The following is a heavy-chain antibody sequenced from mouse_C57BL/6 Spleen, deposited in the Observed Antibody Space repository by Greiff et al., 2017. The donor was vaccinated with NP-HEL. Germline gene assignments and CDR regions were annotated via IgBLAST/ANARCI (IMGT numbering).Heavy chain of an antibody. J-gene: IGHJ2*01. CDR1: GYTFTSYW. Sequence: VQLQQPGAELVKPGASVKMSCKASGYTFTSYWITWVKQRPGQGLEWIGDIYPGSGSTNYNEKFKSKATLTVDTSSSTAYMQLSSLTSEDSAVYYCARDSNYSYYFDYWGQGTTLTVSS. CDR3: ARDSNYSYYFDY. V-gene: IGHV1-55*01. CDR2: IYPGSGST. D-gene: IGHD2-5*01.